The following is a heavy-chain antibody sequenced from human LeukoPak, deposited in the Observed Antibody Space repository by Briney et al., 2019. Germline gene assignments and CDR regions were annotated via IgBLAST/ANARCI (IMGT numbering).Heavy chain of an antibody. CDR3: ARDLGIRGVATPFDH. CDR2: INPNSGGT. J-gene: IGHJ4*02. D-gene: IGHD3-10*01. Sequence: GASVKVSCKASGYTFTGYYMHWVRQAPGQGLEWMGWINPNSGGTNYAQKFQGRVTMTRDTSISTAYMEVSRLTSDDTAVYFCARDLGIRGVATPFDHWGQGTLVTVSS. V-gene: IGHV1-2*02. CDR1: GYTFTGYY.